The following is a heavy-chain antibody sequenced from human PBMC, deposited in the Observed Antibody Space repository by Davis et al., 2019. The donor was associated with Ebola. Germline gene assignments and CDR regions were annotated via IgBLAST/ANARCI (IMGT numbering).Heavy chain of an antibody. J-gene: IGHJ4*02. V-gene: IGHV3-33*01. D-gene: IGHD2-15*01. CDR1: GFTFRSYG. CDR2: IWYDGSQK. Sequence: GESLKISCAASGFTFRSYGMHWVRQAPGKGLEWVAVIWYDGSQKYYSDSVKGRFTISRDNSDNMLYLQMNSLRAEDTAVYYCAMPDCSGAACFSVHIKSWGQGTLVTVSS. CDR3: AMPDCSGAACFSVHIKS.